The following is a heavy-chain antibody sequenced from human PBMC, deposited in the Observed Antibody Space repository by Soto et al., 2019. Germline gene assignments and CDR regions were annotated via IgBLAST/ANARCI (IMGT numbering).Heavy chain of an antibody. CDR3: ARDGSCYPSGNSYNRILDP. Sequence: GEPLKISCKGSEYSFTSYWIGWVRQMPGKGLEWMGRIGPSDSSAKYGPSFQGHVTISVDNSINTVFLQWSSLAASDTAIYYCARDGSCYPSGNSYNRILDPWGQGTLVTVS. D-gene: IGHD3-10*01. J-gene: IGHJ5*02. CDR1: EYSFTSYW. V-gene: IGHV5-10-1*01. CDR2: IGPSDSSA.